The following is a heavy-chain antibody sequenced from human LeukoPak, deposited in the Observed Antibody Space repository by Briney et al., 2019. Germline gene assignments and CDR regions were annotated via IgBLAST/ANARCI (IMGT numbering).Heavy chain of an antibody. D-gene: IGHD5-18*01. Sequence: GGSLRLSCAASGFTFSDYYMSWIRQAPGKGLEWVSYISGTSSFTNYADSVKGRFTISRDNAKNSLYLQMNNLRAEDTAVYYCAREKGYVFDCWGQGTLVTVSS. J-gene: IGHJ4*02. V-gene: IGHV3-11*06. CDR2: ISGTSSFT. CDR1: GFTFSDYY. CDR3: AREKGYVFDC.